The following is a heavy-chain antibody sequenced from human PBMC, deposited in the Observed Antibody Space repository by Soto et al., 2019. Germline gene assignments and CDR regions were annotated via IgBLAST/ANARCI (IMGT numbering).Heavy chain of an antibody. V-gene: IGHV3-23*01. D-gene: IGHD3-10*01. CDR3: AKLSPTEGSGS. Sequence: GGSLRLSCAASGFTFSSYPMTWVRQPPGKGLEWVSSITDTGIYTYYAESVKGRFTVSRDNSKSTLYLHMNSLRAEDTALYYCAKLSPTEGSGSWGQGXLVTVYS. J-gene: IGHJ5*02. CDR1: GFTFSSYP. CDR2: ITDTGIYT.